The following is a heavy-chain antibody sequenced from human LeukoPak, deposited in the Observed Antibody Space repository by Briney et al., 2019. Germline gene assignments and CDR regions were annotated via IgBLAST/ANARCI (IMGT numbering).Heavy chain of an antibody. V-gene: IGHV3-23*01. Sequence: GGSLRLSCAASGFTFSSYAMSWVRQAPGKGLEWVSAISGSGGSTYYADSVKGRFTISRGNSKNTLYLQMNSLRAEDTAVYYCAKGWYSASCYDYWGQGTLVTVSS. CDR3: AKGWYSASCYDY. CDR1: GFTFSSYA. CDR2: ISGSGGST. J-gene: IGHJ4*02. D-gene: IGHD2-2*01.